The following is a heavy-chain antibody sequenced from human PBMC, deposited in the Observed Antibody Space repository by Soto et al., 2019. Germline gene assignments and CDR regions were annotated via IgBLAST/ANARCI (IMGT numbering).Heavy chain of an antibody. D-gene: IGHD6-19*01. Sequence: SETLSLTCAVSGGSISSSNWWSWVRQPPGKGLEWIGEIYHSGSTNYNPSLKSRVTISVDKSKNQFSLKLSSVTAADTAVYYCARENSSGRYSAPDYGMDVWGQGTTVTVSS. CDR3: ARENSSGRYSAPDYGMDV. CDR1: GGSISSSNW. CDR2: IYHSGST. V-gene: IGHV4-4*02. J-gene: IGHJ6*02.